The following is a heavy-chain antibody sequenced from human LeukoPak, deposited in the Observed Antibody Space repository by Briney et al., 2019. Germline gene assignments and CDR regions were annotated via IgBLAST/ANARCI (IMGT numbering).Heavy chain of an antibody. D-gene: IGHD5-18*01. V-gene: IGHV4-59*01. CDR2: IYYSGST. CDR3: AREAAMGSIDH. J-gene: IGHJ4*02. CDR1: GDSINNYF. Sequence: SETLSLTCSVSGDSINNYFWSWIRQPPGKGLEWIGYIYYSGSTNYNPSLKSRVTISIDTSKNQFSLKLSSVTAADTAVYYCAREAAMGSIDHWGQGTLVTVSS.